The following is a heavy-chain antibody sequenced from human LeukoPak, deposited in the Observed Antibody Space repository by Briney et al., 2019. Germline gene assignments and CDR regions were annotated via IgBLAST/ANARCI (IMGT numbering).Heavy chain of an antibody. D-gene: IGHD3-10*01. V-gene: IGHV5-51*01. CDR1: GYIFSTYW. Sequence: GESLKISCKGTGYIFSTYWIVWVRQMPGKGLEWMGIINPGDSDSAYSPSFQGQVIISADMSINTAYLQWSSLKASDTAIYYCAVSPAAYYYGSGTFYWGQGTLVTVST. J-gene: IGHJ4*02. CDR2: INPGDSDS. CDR3: AVSPAAYYYGSGTFY.